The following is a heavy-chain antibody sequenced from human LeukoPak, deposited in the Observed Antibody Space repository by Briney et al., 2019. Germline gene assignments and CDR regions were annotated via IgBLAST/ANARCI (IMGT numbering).Heavy chain of an antibody. CDR2: IYSGGST. CDR3: AREDGSGSYAIGY. J-gene: IGHJ4*02. V-gene: IGHV3-66*01. D-gene: IGHD3-10*01. CDR1: GFTVSSNY. Sequence: PGGSLRLSCAASGFTVSSNYMSWVRQAPGKGLEWVSVIYSGGSTYYADSVKGRFTISRDNSKNTLYLQMNRLRAEDTAVYYCAREDGSGSYAIGYWGQGTLVTVSS.